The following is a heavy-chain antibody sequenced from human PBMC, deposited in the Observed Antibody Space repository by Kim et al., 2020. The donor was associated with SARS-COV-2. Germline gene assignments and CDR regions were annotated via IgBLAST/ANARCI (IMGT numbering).Heavy chain of an antibody. Sequence: GGSLRLSCVASGFTFSAYGMHWVRQAPGKGLEWVAVVQYDGSNTYYTDSVKGRFTISRDNSKNTLYLQMNSLRADDTAVYYCAKSSNYYDFGAAFNVWGQGTMVSVSS. V-gene: IGHV3-30*18. CDR3: AKSSNYYDFGAAFNV. D-gene: IGHD3-16*01. CDR2: VQYDGSNT. CDR1: GFTFSAYG. J-gene: IGHJ3*01.